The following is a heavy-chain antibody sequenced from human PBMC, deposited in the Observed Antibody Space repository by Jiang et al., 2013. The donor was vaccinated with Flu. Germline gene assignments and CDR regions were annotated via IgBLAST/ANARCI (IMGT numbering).Heavy chain of an antibody. V-gene: IGHV1-69*04. CDR2: IIPILGIA. CDR3: ARNPAPGYCTNGVCWPFDY. Sequence: SGAEVKKPGSSVKVSCKASGGTFSSYAISWVRQAPGQGLEWMGRIIPILGIANYAQKFQGRVTITADKSTSTAYMELSSLRSEDTAVYYCARNPAPGYCTNGVCWPFDYWGQGTLVTVSS. D-gene: IGHD2-8*01. CDR1: GGTFSSYA. J-gene: IGHJ4*02.